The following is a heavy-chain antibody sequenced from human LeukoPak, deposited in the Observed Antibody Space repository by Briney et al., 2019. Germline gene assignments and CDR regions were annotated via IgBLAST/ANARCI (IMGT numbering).Heavy chain of an antibody. V-gene: IGHV3-23*01. CDR2: ISGSGGST. D-gene: IGHD6-13*01. Sequence: GRSLRLSCAASGFTFSSYAMSWVRQAPGKGLEWVSAISGSGGSTYYADSVKGRFTISRDNSKNTLYLQMNSLRAEDTAIYYCAKRKGIAAAGSYFDYWGQGTLVTVSS. CDR3: AKRKGIAAAGSYFDY. CDR1: GFTFSSYA. J-gene: IGHJ4*02.